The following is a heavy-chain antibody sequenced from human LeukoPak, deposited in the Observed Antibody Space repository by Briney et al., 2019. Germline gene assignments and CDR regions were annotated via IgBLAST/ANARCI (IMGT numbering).Heavy chain of an antibody. CDR3: ASSSSWYSSFGYFDY. CDR2: IYYSGST. V-gene: IGHV4-59*01. D-gene: IGHD6-13*01. J-gene: IGHJ4*02. CDR1: GGSISSYY. Sequence: SETLSLTCTVSGGSISSYYWSWIRQPPGKGQEWIGYIYYSGSTNYNPSLKSRVTISVDTSKNQFSLKLSSVTAADTAVYYCASSSSWYSSFGYFDYWGQGTLVTVSS.